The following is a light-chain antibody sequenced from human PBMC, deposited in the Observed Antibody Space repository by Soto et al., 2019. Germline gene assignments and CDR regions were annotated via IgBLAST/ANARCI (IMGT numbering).Light chain of an antibody. Sequence: DIQMTQSPSTLSASVGDRVTITCRASQSISHFLAWYQQKPGKVPKLLIYDASNLGSRVPSRFSGSGSGTDFTLTISGLQPDDFTTYYCQQYTSYSRAFGQGTKVDLK. CDR3: QQYTSYSRA. J-gene: IGKJ1*01. CDR2: DAS. CDR1: QSISHF. V-gene: IGKV1-5*01.